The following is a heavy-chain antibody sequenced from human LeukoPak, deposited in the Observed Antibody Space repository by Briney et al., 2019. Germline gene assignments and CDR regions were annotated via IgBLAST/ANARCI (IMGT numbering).Heavy chain of an antibody. CDR2: IYYSGST. CDR3: ARWGRGYSYGLFDY. CDR1: GGSISSYY. D-gene: IGHD5-18*01. J-gene: IGHJ4*02. Sequence: SETLSLTCTVTGGSISSYYRSWIRQPPGKGLEWIGYIYYSGSTNYNPSLKSRVTISVDTSKNQFSLKLSSVTAADTAVYYCARWGRGYSYGLFDYWGQGTLVTVSS. V-gene: IGHV4-59*01.